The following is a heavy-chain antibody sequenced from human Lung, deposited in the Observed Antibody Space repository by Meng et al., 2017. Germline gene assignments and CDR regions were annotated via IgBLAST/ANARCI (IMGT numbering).Heavy chain of an antibody. V-gene: IGHV4-4*02. J-gene: IGHJ4*02. CDR1: GDSITRTQW. CDR2: ISHSGST. CDR3: ARETLRELGLFHY. Sequence: QESGPRLVQPSGTRSIACAVSGDSITRTQWWSWLRQTPGKGLEWIGEISHSGSTVYRPSLQGRVSISLDKSNNEFSLKLTSVTAADTAVYYCARETLRELGLFHYWGQGILVTVSS. D-gene: IGHD1-7*01.